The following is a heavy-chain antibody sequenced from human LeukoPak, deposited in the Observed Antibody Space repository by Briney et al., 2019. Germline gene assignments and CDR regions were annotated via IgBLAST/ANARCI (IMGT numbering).Heavy chain of an antibody. D-gene: IGHD3-9*01. Sequence: PGGSLRLSCAASGFTFSSYGMHWVHQAPGKGLEWVAVIWYDGSNKYYADSVKGRFTISRDNSKNTLYLQMNSLRAEDTAVYYCARDQNDYDILTGSIVGKNYYYYYMDVWGKGTTVTVSS. CDR1: GFTFSSYG. J-gene: IGHJ6*03. V-gene: IGHV3-33*01. CDR3: ARDQNDYDILTGSIVGKNYYYYYMDV. CDR2: IWYDGSNK.